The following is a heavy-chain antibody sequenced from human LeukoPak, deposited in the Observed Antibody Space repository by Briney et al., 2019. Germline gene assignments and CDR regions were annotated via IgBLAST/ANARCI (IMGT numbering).Heavy chain of an antibody. V-gene: IGHV4-4*02. CDR1: GGSISSSNW. D-gene: IGHD6-13*01. CDR3: ARQQLSQLYYFDN. CDR2: VYHSGST. Sequence: SETLSLTCAVAGGSISSSNWWAWVRQPPGKGLEWIGEVYHSGSTNYNPSLRSRVTISVDKSENQFSLKLSSVTAADTAVYYCARQQLSQLYYFDNWGQGTLVTVSS. J-gene: IGHJ4*02.